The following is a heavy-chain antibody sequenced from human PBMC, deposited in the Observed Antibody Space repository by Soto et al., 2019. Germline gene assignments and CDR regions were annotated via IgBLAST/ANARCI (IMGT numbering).Heavy chain of an antibody. CDR1: GYTFTSYG. D-gene: IGHD3-9*01. J-gene: IGHJ6*02. CDR2: ISAYNGNT. V-gene: IGHV1-18*01. Sequence: ASVKVSCKASGYTFTSYGISWVRQAPGQGLEWMGWISAYNGNTNYAQKLQGRVTITADESTSTAYMELSSLRSEDTAVYYFARYYDILTGYYRLDDYYGMDAWGQGTTVTVSS. CDR3: ARYYDILTGYYRLDDYYGMDA.